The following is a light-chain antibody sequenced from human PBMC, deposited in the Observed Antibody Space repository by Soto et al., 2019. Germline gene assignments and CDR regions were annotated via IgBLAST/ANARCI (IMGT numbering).Light chain of an antibody. J-gene: IGLJ2*01. CDR1: SSDVGGYNY. Sequence: QSALTQPATVSGSPGQSITISCTGTSSDVGGYNYVSWYQQHPDKAPKLMIYDVSNRPSGVSNRFSGSKSANTASLTISGLQAEDEADYYCSSYTSSSTPRVFGGGTKVTVL. CDR3: SSYTSSSTPRV. V-gene: IGLV2-14*03. CDR2: DVS.